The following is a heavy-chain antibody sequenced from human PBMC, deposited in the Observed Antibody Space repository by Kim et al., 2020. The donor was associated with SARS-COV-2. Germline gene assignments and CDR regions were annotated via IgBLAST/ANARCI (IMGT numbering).Heavy chain of an antibody. D-gene: IGHD2-15*01. V-gene: IGHV3-43*02. J-gene: IGHJ6*03. CDR1: GFTFDDYA. CDR3: EKDRASRDIAYYYYYMDV. CDR2: ISGDGGST. Sequence: GGSLRLSCAASGFTFDDYAMHWVRQAPGKGLEWVSLISGDGGSTYSADSVKGRFTIPRENSKNSLHLQMKSLRTEDTDLYYCEKDRASRDIAYYYYYMDV.